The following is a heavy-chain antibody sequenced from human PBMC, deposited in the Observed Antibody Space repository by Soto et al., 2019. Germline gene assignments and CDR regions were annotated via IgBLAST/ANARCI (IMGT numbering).Heavy chain of an antibody. CDR2: IYQSGST. Sequence: TLSLTCAVSGGSLSSSAYSWSWIRQPPGKGLEWIGFIYQSGSTYYNPSLKSRVTMSLDRPKNQFSLKLSSVTAADTAVYYCARELLFYDSDGFSWDDAFDIWGQGTMVTVSS. J-gene: IGHJ3*02. CDR3: ARELLFYDSDGFSWDDAFDI. D-gene: IGHD3-22*01. V-gene: IGHV4-30-2*01. CDR1: GGSLSSSAYS.